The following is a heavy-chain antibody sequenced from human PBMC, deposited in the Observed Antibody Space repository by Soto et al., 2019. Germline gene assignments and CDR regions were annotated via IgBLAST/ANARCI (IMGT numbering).Heavy chain of an antibody. D-gene: IGHD6-19*01. V-gene: IGHV3-21*01. Sequence: EVQLVESGGGLVKPGGSLRLSCAASGFTFSSYSMNWVRQAPGKGLEWVSSISSSSSYIYYADSVKGRFTISRDNAKNSPYLQMNSLRAEDTAVYYCARDQSRSSGWYNYWGQGTLVTVSS. CDR1: GFTFSSYS. CDR2: ISSSSSYI. CDR3: ARDQSRSSGWYNY. J-gene: IGHJ4*02.